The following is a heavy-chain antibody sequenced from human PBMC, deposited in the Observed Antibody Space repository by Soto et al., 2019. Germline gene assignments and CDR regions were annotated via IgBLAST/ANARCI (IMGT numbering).Heavy chain of an antibody. D-gene: IGHD6-13*01. CDR2: IYYSGST. CDR1: GGSISSYY. CDR3: ARVRSIAAAGHFDY. V-gene: IGHV4-59*08. J-gene: IGHJ4*02. Sequence: SETLSLTCTVSGGSISSYYWSWIRQPPGKGLEWIGYIYYSGSTYYNPSLKSRVTISVDTSKNQFSLKLSSVTAADTAVYYCARVRSIAAAGHFDYWGQGTLVTVSS.